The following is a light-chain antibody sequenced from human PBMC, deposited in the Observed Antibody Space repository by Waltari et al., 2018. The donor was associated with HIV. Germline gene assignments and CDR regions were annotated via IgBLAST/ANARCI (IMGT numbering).Light chain of an antibody. CDR1: SSDIGAYNY. CDR2: EVS. V-gene: IGLV2-14*03. CDR3: SSYASSSPYV. Sequence: QSALTQPASVSGSPGQSITISCTGTSSDIGAYNYVSWYQQHPGKAPKLMISEVSNRPSGVSNRFSGSKSGNTASLTISGLQAEDEADYYCSSYASSSPYVFGTGTKVTVL. J-gene: IGLJ1*01.